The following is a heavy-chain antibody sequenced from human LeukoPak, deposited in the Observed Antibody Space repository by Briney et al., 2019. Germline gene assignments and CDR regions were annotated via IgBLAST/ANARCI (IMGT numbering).Heavy chain of an antibody. CDR1: GYTFTGYY. CDR3: ARGSGGHITWFDP. CDR2: INPNSGGT. V-gene: IGHV1-2*02. D-gene: IGHD2-15*01. Sequence: ASVKVSCKASGYTFTGYYMHWVRQAPGQGLEWMGWINPNSGGTNYAQKFQGRVTMTRDTSISTAYMELSRLRSDDTAVYYCARGSGGHITWFDPWGQGTLVTVSS. J-gene: IGHJ5*02.